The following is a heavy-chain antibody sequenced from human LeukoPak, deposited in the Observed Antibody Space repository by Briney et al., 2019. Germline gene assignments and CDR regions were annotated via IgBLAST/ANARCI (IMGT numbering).Heavy chain of an antibody. D-gene: IGHD3-10*01. CDR1: GGSISSYY. V-gene: IGHV4-34*01. CDR3: ARGRGKVDV. Sequence: SETLSLTCTVSGGSISSYYWSWIRQPPGKGLEWIGEINHSGSTNYNPSLKSRVTISVDTSKNQFSLKLSSVTAADTAVYYCARGRGKVDVWGQGTTVTVSS. J-gene: IGHJ6*02. CDR2: INHSGST.